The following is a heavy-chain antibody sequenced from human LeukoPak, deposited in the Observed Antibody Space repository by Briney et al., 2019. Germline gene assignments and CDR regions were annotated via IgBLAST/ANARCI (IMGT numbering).Heavy chain of an antibody. V-gene: IGHV1-18*01. CDR1: GYTFIGYG. CDR3: ARGEIVVVTATTSFDY. CDR2: ISAYNGNT. J-gene: IGHJ4*02. D-gene: IGHD2-21*02. Sequence: GASVKVSCKASGYTFIGYGISWVRQAPGQGLEWMGWISAYNGNTNYAQKYQGRVTMTTDTSTSTAYMELRSLRSDDTAVYYCARGEIVVVTATTSFDYWGQGTLVTVSS.